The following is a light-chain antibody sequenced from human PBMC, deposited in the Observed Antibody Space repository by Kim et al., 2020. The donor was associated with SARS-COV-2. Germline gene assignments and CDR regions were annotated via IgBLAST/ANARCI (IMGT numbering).Light chain of an antibody. Sequence: DIQMTQSPSSLSASVGDRVTITCRASQSITNYLNWYQQRPGKAPKLLIFAASSLQSGVPSRFSGSGSGTDFTLTISSLQHEDFATYYCQQSYKTPITFGQGTRLEIK. CDR2: AAS. CDR1: QSITNY. CDR3: QQSYKTPIT. V-gene: IGKV1-39*01. J-gene: IGKJ5*01.